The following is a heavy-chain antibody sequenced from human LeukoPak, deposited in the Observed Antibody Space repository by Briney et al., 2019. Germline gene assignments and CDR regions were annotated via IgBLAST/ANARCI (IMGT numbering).Heavy chain of an antibody. V-gene: IGHV3-23*01. CDR3: AKDAGDGGYYYYMDV. CDR2: ISGGGDNT. D-gene: IGHD3-16*01. CDR1: GFTFNNYA. J-gene: IGHJ6*03. Sequence: GGSLRLSCAASGFTFNNYAMSWVRQAPGKGLEWVSTISGGGDNTYYADSVKGRFTISRDTSQNTLFLQLNSLRAEDTAIYYCAKDAGDGGYYYYMDVWGKGTPVTVSS.